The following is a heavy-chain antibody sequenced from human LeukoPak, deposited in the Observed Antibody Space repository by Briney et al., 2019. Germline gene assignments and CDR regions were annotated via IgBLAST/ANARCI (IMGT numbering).Heavy chain of an antibody. V-gene: IGHV3-23*01. J-gene: IGHJ4*02. CDR2: IDYAGGST. CDR1: GFTFSSYA. CDR3: AATRVCGGVLLRPNCLYFED. D-gene: IGHD3-10*01. Sequence: GGSLRLSCAASGFTFSSYAMSWVRQAPGRGLEWVSGIDYAGGSTNYADSVQGRFTVSRDNSKNTLYLQMNSLRAEDTAIYYCAATRVCGGVLLRPNCLYFEDWGQGTLVTVSS.